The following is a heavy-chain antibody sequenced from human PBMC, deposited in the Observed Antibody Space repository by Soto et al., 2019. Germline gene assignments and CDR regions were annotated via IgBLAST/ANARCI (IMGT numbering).Heavy chain of an antibody. V-gene: IGHV3-30-3*01. CDR3: ARDGYCSSTSCYYFDY. Sequence: GSLRLSCAASGFTFSSYAMHWVRQAPGKGLEWVAVISYDGSNKYYADSVKGRFTISRDNSKNTLYLQMNSLRAEDTAVYYCARDGYCSSTSCYYFDYWGQGTLVTVYS. J-gene: IGHJ4*02. D-gene: IGHD2-2*01. CDR1: GFTFSSYA. CDR2: ISYDGSNK.